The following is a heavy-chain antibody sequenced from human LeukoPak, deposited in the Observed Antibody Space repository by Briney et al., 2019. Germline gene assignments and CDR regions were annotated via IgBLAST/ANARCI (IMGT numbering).Heavy chain of an antibody. CDR3: AKEGSSAFWYFDL. J-gene: IGHJ2*01. D-gene: IGHD3-22*01. V-gene: IGHV3-23*01. CDR2: IRGSDGST. Sequence: GGSLRLSCAASGFTFSSHVMSWVRQAPGKGLEWVSAIRGSDGSTYYADPVKGRFTISGVNSKNTLYLQMSSLRAEDTAVYYCAKEGSSAFWYFDLWGRGTLVTVSS. CDR1: GFTFSSHV.